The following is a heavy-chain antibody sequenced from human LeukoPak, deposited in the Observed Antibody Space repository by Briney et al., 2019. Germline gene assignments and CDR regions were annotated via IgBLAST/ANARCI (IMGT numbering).Heavy chain of an antibody. J-gene: IGHJ5*02. CDR1: GASISSSSYY. V-gene: IGHV4-39*01. CDR3: ARHRGYCSSTSCHEYNWFDP. CDR2: IYYSGST. D-gene: IGHD2-2*01. Sequence: SETLSLTCTVSGASISSSSYYWGWIRQPPGKGLGWIGSIYYSGSTYYNPSLNSPVTISVDTSKNQFSLKLSSVTAADTAVYYCARHRGYCSSTSCHEYNWFDPWGQGTLVTVSS.